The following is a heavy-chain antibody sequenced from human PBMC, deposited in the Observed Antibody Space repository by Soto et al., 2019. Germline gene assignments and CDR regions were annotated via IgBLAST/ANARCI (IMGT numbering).Heavy chain of an antibody. CDR2: ISAYNGNT. CDR1: GYTFTSYG. Sequence: GASVKVSCKASGYTFTSYGISWVRQAPGQGLEWMGWISAYNGNTNYAQKLQGRVTMTTDTSTSTAYMELRSLRSDDTAVYYCARDGSGSYFEYYYYYGMDVWGQGTTVTVSS. V-gene: IGHV1-18*01. CDR3: ARDGSGSYFEYYYYYGMDV. D-gene: IGHD3-10*01. J-gene: IGHJ6*02.